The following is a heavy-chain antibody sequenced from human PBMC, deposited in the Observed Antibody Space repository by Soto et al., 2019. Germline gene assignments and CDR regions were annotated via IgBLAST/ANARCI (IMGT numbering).Heavy chain of an antibody. CDR2: IYYSGST. Sequence: PSETLSLTCTVSGGSISSGGYYWSWIRQHPGKGLEWIGCIYYSGSTYYNPSPKSRVTISVDTSKNQFSLKLSSVTAADTAVYYCARMGSGGYIEQFDYWGQGTPVTVSS. CDR3: ARMGSGGYIEQFDY. V-gene: IGHV4-31*03. J-gene: IGHJ4*02. CDR1: GGSISSGGYY. D-gene: IGHD3-22*01.